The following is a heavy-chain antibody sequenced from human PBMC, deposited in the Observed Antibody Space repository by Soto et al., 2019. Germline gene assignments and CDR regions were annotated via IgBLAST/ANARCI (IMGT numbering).Heavy chain of an antibody. Sequence: ASVKVSCKASGYTFTSYGISWVRQAPGQGLEWMGWISAYNGNTNYAQKLQGRVTMTTDTSTSTAYMELRSLRSDDTAVYYCARGGQSYDFWSGYYSSYYYGMDVWGQGTTVTVSS. V-gene: IGHV1-18*01. J-gene: IGHJ6*02. D-gene: IGHD3-3*01. CDR1: GYTFTSYG. CDR3: ARGGQSYDFWSGYYSSYYYGMDV. CDR2: ISAYNGNT.